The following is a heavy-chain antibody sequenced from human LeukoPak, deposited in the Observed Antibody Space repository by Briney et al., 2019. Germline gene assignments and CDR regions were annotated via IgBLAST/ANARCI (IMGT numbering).Heavy chain of an antibody. V-gene: IGHV3-9*01. CDR2: ISWNSGSI. D-gene: IGHD6-13*01. CDR1: GFTFDDYA. J-gene: IGHJ4*02. Sequence: GRSLRLSCAASGFTFDDYAMHWVRQAPGKGLEWVSGISWNSGSIGYADSVKGRFTISRDISKNTLYLQMNTVRAEDTAIYYCAKVVKVSSSWSAFDYWGQGTLVTVSS. CDR3: AKVVKVSSSWSAFDY.